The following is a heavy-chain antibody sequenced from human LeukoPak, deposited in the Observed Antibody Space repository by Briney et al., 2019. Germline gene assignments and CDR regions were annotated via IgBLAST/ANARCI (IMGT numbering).Heavy chain of an antibody. Sequence: ASVKVSCKASGYTFTNYDINWVRQAPGQGLEWMGWMNTNSGNTGYVQKFQGRVTMTRDTSISTAYMELSSLRSDDTAVYYCARVTGSIDYWGQGTLVTVSS. CDR2: MNTNSGNT. J-gene: IGHJ4*02. CDR1: GYTFTNYD. D-gene: IGHD1-26*01. V-gene: IGHV1-8*01. CDR3: ARVTGSIDY.